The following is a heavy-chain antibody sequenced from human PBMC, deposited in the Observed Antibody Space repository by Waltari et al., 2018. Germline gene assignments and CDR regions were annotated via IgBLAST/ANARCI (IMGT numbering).Heavy chain of an antibody. V-gene: IGHV3-74*01. D-gene: IGHD3-3*01. Sequence: EVQLVESGGGLVQPGGSLRLSCAASGFTFSAYRMHWVRQAPGQGLVWVSLINADGRATLYADSGKGRFTMSRDNAKDTLYLQMNSLRGEDTAVYYCAIQISGVVFWGQGTLVTVSS. CDR3: AIQISGVVF. CDR1: GFTFSAYR. J-gene: IGHJ4*02. CDR2: INADGRAT.